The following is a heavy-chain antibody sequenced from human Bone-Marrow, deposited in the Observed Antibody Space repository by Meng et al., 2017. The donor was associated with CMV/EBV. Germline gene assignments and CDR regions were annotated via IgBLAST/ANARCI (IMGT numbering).Heavy chain of an antibody. CDR3: ASPTRYSGSESAFDI. V-gene: IGHV1-2*02. CDR1: GYTLTELS. J-gene: IGHJ3*02. D-gene: IGHD1-26*01. Sequence: ASVKVSCKVSGYTLTELSMHWVRQAPGQGLEWMGWINPNSGGTNYAQKFQGGVTMTRDTSISTAYMELSRLRSDDTAVYYCASPTRYSGSESAFDIWGQGTMATVSS. CDR2: INPNSGGT.